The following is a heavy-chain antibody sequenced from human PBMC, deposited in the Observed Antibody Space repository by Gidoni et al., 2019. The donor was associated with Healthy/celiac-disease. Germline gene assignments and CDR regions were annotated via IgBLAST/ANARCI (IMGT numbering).Heavy chain of an antibody. D-gene: IGHD3-10*02. J-gene: IGHJ6*02. Sequence: EVQLLESGGGLVQPGGSLSLSCAASGFTFSSYAMSWVRQAPGKGLEWVSAISGSGGSTYYADSVKGRFTISRDNSKNTLYLQMNSLRAEDTAVYYCAKDVRGRLWFQTYYYYGMDVWGQGTTVTVSS. CDR1: GFTFSSYA. V-gene: IGHV3-23*01. CDR3: AKDVRGRLWFQTYYYYGMDV. CDR2: ISGSGGST.